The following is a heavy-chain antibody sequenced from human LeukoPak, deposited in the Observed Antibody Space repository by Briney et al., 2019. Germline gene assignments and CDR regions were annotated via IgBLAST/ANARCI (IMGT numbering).Heavy chain of an antibody. CDR2: IYYSGST. J-gene: IGHJ4*02. CDR3: ARFWSGYDY. Sequence: SETLSLTCTVSGDSISSYYWSWIRQPPVKGLEWIGYIYYSGSTNYNPSLKSRVTISVDTSKNQFSLKLSSVTAADTAVYYCARFWSGYDYWGQGTLVTVSS. CDR1: GDSISSYY. D-gene: IGHD3-3*01. V-gene: IGHV4-59*01.